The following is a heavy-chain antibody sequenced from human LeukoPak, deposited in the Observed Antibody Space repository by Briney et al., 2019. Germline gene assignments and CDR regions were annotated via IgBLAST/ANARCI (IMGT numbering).Heavy chain of an antibody. CDR3: AREGSSGYSHGYIGY. D-gene: IGHD5-18*01. CDR1: GGSISSSSYY. Sequence: SETLSLTCNVSGGSISSSSYYWGWVRQPPGKGLEWYGNIFYSGSTYYNPSLKSRVTTSVDTSKNQFSLKLSSVTAADTAVYYCAREGSSGYSHGYIGYWGQGTLVTVSS. CDR2: IFYSGST. J-gene: IGHJ4*02. V-gene: IGHV4-39*07.